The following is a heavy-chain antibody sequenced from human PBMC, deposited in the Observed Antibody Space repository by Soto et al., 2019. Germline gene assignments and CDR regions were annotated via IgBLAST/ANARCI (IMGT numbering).Heavy chain of an antibody. V-gene: IGHV4-30-2*01. D-gene: IGHD3-3*01. CDR3: ARLIYDSPRFDP. CDR1: GGSISSGGYS. Sequence: SETLSLTCAVSGGSISSGGYSWSWIRQPPGKGLEWIGYIHHSGSTYYNPSLKSRVTISVDTSKNQFSLKLSSVTAADTAVYYCARLIYDSPRFDPWGQGTLVTVSS. CDR2: IHHSGST. J-gene: IGHJ5*02.